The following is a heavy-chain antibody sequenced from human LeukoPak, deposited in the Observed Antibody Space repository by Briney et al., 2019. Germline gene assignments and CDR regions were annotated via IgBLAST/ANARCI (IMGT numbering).Heavy chain of an antibody. J-gene: IGHJ6*03. CDR3: ASPSSIAALHYYYYMDV. V-gene: IGHV3-21*01. D-gene: IGHD6-6*01. CDR1: GLTFNTYN. Sequence: GWSLRLSCAASGLTFNTYNMNWVRQAPGKGLEWVSSISGSGGLIYYADSVRGRFTISRDNAKNSLYLQMNSLRAEDTAVYYCASPSSIAALHYYYYMDVWGKGTTVTVS. CDR2: ISGSGGLI.